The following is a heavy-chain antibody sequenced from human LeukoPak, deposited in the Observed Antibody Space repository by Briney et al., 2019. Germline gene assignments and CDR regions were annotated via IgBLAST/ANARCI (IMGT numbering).Heavy chain of an antibody. CDR2: INHSGST. Sequence: SETLSLTCAVYGGSFSDYYWSWIRQPPGKGLEWIGEINHSGSTNYNPSLKSRVTISVDTSKNQFSLKLSSVTAADTAVYYCARDLWFGEGYFDYWGQGTLVTVSS. J-gene: IGHJ4*02. D-gene: IGHD3-10*01. CDR1: GGSFSDYY. V-gene: IGHV4-34*01. CDR3: ARDLWFGEGYFDY.